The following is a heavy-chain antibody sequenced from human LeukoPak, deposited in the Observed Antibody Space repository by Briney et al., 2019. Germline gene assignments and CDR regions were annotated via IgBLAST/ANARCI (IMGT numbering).Heavy chain of an antibody. V-gene: IGHV1-69*04. CDR3: ASEGSEYQLLYYFDY. J-gene: IGHJ4*02. CDR2: IIPILGIA. CDR1: GGTFSSYA. D-gene: IGHD2-2*01. Sequence: SVKVSCKASGGTFSSYAISWVRQAPGQGLEWMGRIIPILGIANYAQKFQGRVTITVDKSTSTAYMELSSLRSEDTAVYYCASEGSEYQLLYYFDYWGQGTLVTVSS.